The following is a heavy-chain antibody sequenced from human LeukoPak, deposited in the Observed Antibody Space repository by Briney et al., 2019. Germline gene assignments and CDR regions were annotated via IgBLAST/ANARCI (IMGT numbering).Heavy chain of an antibody. CDR2: ISSRGSYI. CDR3: ARDSGSSSIAVADLDY. V-gene: IGHV3-21*01. D-gene: IGHD6-19*01. J-gene: IGHJ4*02. Sequence: PGGSLRLSCAASGFTFSNYNINWVRQAPGKGLEWVSSISSRGSYIYYADSVKGRFAISADNAMNSLYLQMNSLRAEDTAVYYCARDSGSSSIAVADLDYWGQGTLVTVSS. CDR1: GFTFSNYN.